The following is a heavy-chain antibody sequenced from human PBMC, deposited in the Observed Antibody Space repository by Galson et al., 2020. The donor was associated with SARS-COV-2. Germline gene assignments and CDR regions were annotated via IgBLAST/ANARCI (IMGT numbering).Heavy chain of an antibody. D-gene: IGHD4-17*01. CDR2: IYSGGTT. V-gene: IGHV3-66*04. J-gene: IGHJ4*02. CDR3: ARHLLNGDSSPS. CDR1: GFTVSSNY. Sequence: TGGSLRLSCAASGFTVSSNYMTWVRQAPGKGLEWVAVIYSGGTTYYADSVKDRFTISRDNSKNMLYLQMNSLRAEDTALYYCARHLLNGDSSPSWGQGTLVTVSS.